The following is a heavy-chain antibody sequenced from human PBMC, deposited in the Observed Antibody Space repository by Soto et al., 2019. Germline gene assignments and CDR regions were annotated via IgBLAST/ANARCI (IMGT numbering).Heavy chain of an antibody. D-gene: IGHD2-2*01. V-gene: IGHV3-23*01. Sequence: AGGSLRLSCAASGFTFSNYPMTWVRQAPGKGLEWVSSISGSGGSTYYPDSVKGRFTISRDNSKNTFFLHMNSLRAEDTAVYYCAKEQAHSQADTSSIFDYWGQGTLVTVSS. CDR1: GFTFSNYP. CDR2: ISGSGGST. J-gene: IGHJ4*02. CDR3: AKEQAHSQADTSSIFDY.